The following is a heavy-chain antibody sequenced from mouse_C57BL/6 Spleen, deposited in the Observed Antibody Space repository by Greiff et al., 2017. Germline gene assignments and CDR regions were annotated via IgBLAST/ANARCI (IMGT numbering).Heavy chain of an antibody. Sequence: QVQLQQSGAELVKPGASVKLSCKASGYTFTSYWMHWVKQRPGRGLEWIGRIDPNSGGTKYNEKFKSKATLTVDKPSSTAYMQLSSLTSEDSAVYYCARPYYYGSSYVEAYYAMDYWGQGTSVTVSS. J-gene: IGHJ4*01. CDR2: IDPNSGGT. V-gene: IGHV1-72*01. CDR3: ARPYYYGSSYVEAYYAMDY. CDR1: GYTFTSYW. D-gene: IGHD1-1*01.